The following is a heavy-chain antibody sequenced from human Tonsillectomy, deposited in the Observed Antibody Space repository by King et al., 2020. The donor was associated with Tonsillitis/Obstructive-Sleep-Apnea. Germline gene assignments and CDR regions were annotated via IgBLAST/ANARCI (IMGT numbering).Heavy chain of an antibody. CDR1: GFTFSSYD. CDR3: ARGGYDLLTGIYYYYYMDV. D-gene: IGHD3-9*01. V-gene: IGHV3-13*04. Sequence: QLVQSGGGLVQPGGSLRLSCAASGFTFSSYDMHWVRQATGKGLEWVSTIGTAGDTYYLDSVKGRFTISRENAKNSLYLQMNSLRAGDTAVYYCARGGYDLLTGIYYYYYMDVWGKGTTVTVSS. CDR2: IGTAGDT. J-gene: IGHJ6*03.